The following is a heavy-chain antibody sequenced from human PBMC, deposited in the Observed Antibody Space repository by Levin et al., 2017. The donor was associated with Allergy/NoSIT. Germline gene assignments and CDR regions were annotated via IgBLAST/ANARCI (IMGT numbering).Heavy chain of an antibody. J-gene: IGHJ6*02. V-gene: IGHV3-33*01. CDR1: GFTFSSYG. CDR3: ARDLFRPSNARMDV. Sequence: GESLKISCAASGFTFSSYGMHWVRQAPGKGLEWVAVIWYDGSNKYYADSVKGRFTISRDNSKNTLYLQMNSLRAEDTAVYYCARDLFRPSNARMDVWGQGTTVTVSS. CDR2: IWYDGSNK. D-gene: IGHD2-21*01.